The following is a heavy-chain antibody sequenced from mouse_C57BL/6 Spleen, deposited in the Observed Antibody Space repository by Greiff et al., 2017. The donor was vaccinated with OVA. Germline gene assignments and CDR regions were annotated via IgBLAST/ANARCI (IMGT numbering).Heavy chain of an antibody. CDR3: ARARDTTVVAYYAMDY. D-gene: IGHD1-1*01. Sequence: VKLMESGAELARPGASVKLSCKASGYTFTSYGISWVKQRTGQGLEWIGEIYPRSGNTYYNEKFKGKATLTADKSSSTAYMELRSLTSEDSAVYFCARARDTTVVAYYAMDYWGQGTSVTVSS. CDR2: IYPRSGNT. V-gene: IGHV1-81*01. J-gene: IGHJ4*01. CDR1: GYTFTSYG.